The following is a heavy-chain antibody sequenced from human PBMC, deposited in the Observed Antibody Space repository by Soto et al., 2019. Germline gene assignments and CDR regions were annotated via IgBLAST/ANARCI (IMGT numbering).Heavy chain of an antibody. CDR2: ISASGGTT. Sequence: GGSLRLSCAASGFTFSSYAMSWVRQAPGKGLEWVSVISASGGTTYFADSVKGRFTVSRDNSKNKLYLQLRSLRGEDTAVYYCAKETTAAVGDYFDSWGQGTLVTVSS. CDR3: AKETTAAVGDYFDS. V-gene: IGHV3-23*01. D-gene: IGHD6-13*01. J-gene: IGHJ4*02. CDR1: GFTFSSYA.